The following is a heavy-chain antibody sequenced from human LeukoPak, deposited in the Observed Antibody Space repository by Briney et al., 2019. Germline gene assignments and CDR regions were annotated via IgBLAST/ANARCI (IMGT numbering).Heavy chain of an antibody. V-gene: IGHV3-30*07. J-gene: IGHJ6*02. Sequence: GGSLRLSCAASGFTFSSYPMHWVRQAPGKGLEWVALISYDGTNKYYADSVKGRFTISRDNSKNTLYLQMNSLRAEDTAVYYCARALVVATISQTYYYYGMDVWGQGTTVTVSS. CDR3: ARALVVATISQTYYYYGMDV. D-gene: IGHD5-12*01. CDR1: GFTFSSYP. CDR2: ISYDGTNK.